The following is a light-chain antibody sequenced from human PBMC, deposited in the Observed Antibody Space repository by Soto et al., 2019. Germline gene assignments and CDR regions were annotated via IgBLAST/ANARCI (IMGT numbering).Light chain of an antibody. J-gene: IGKJ4*01. CDR1: QDISNS. V-gene: IGKV1-33*01. CDR2: DAS. CDR3: QQYNNLPIT. Sequence: DIQMTQSPSSLSASVGDRVTITCQASQDISNSLNWYQQRPGKAPNLLIYDASNLETGVPSRFSGSGSETHFTLTISSLQPEDLATYHCQQYNNLPITFGGGTKVDIK.